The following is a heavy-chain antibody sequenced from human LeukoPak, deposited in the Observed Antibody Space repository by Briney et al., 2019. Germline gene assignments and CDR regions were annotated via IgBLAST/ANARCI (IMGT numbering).Heavy chain of an antibody. CDR3: ATEDAAMVTSAIYYYGMDV. CDR1: LFPSSSNW. D-gene: IGHD5-18*01. Sequence: GGSLRLSCAPSLFPSSSNWMTTVPQAPGKGLEWVANIKQDGSNKYYADSVKGRFTISRDNSKNTLYLQMNSLRAEDTAVYYCATEDAAMVTSAIYYYGMDVWGQGTTVTVSS. CDR2: IKQDGSNK. V-gene: IGHV3-7*01. J-gene: IGHJ6*02.